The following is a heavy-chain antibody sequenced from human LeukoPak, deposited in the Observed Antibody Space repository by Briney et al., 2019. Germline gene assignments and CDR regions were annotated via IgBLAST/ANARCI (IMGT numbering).Heavy chain of an antibody. Sequence: ASVKVSCKASGYTFTGYYMHWVRQAPGQGLEWMGWINPNSGGTNYAQKFQGRVTMTRDMSTRTVYMELSNLRSEDTAVYYCARDQSRKWEVLSGWWFDPWGQGTLVTVSS. CDR2: INPNSGGT. J-gene: IGHJ5*02. D-gene: IGHD6-19*01. CDR1: GYTFTGYY. V-gene: IGHV1-2*02. CDR3: ARDQSRKWEVLSGWWFDP.